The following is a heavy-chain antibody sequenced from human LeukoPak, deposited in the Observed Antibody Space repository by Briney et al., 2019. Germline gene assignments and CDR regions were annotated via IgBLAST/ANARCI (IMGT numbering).Heavy chain of an antibody. J-gene: IGHJ4*02. CDR1: GFTFSSYT. Sequence: GGSLRLSCAASGFTFSSYTMSWIRQAPGKGLEWVSYISSSGSPIYYADSVKGRFTISRDNAKNSLFLQMNSLRAEDTAVYYCARGSFLITFGGFIGWGQGTLVTVSS. D-gene: IGHD3-16*02. CDR2: ISSSGSPI. V-gene: IGHV3-48*04. CDR3: ARGSFLITFGGFIG.